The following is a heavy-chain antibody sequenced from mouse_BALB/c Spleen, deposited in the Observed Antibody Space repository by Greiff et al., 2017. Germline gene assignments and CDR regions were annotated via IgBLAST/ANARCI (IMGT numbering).Heavy chain of an antibody. Sequence: VQLKESGAELVKPGASVKLSCTASGFNIKDTYMHWVKQRPEQGLEWIGRIDPANGNTKYDPKFQGKATITADTSSNTAYLQLSSLTSEDTAVYYCARGLRLDYWGQGTTRTVSS. V-gene: IGHV14-3*02. CDR2: IDPANGNT. CDR1: GFNIKDTY. CDR3: ARGLRLDY. D-gene: IGHD1-2*01. J-gene: IGHJ2*01.